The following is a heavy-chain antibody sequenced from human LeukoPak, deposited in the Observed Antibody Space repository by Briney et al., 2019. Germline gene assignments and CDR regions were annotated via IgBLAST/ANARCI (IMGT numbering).Heavy chain of an antibody. Sequence: SETLSLTCTVSGASFTSNNWSWIRQPPGKGLEWIGYIYYSGTTTYNPSLERRVTMSVDMSKTQVSLRLNSVTATDTAMYYCARLDCGGDCFVDYWGQGTLVTVSS. CDR3: ARLDCGGDCFVDY. CDR1: GASFTSNN. CDR2: IYYSGTT. D-gene: IGHD2-21*02. V-gene: IGHV4-59*08. J-gene: IGHJ4*02.